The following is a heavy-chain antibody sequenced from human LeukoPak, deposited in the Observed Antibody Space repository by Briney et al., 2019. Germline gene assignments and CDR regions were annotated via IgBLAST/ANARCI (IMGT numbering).Heavy chain of an antibody. CDR2: ISWNSGSI. D-gene: IGHD3-10*01. CDR1: GFTFDDYA. J-gene: IGHJ5*02. CDR3: AKDIVPYYGSGSSSTFDP. Sequence: GGSLRLSCAASGFTFDDYAMHWVRQAPGKGLEWVSGISWNSGSIGYADSVKGRFTISRDNAKNSLYLQMNSLRAEDTALYYCAKDIVPYYGSGSSSTFDPWGQGTLVTVSS. V-gene: IGHV3-9*01.